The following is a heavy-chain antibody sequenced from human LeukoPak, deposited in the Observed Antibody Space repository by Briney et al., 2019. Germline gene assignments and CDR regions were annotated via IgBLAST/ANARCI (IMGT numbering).Heavy chain of an antibody. V-gene: IGHV3-23*01. Sequence: GGTLRLSCAASGFTFNNYPMSWVRQAPGKGLEWVSGISGSGGGTNYADSVKGRFTISRDNSKNTLYLQMHSLRAEDTAVYYCAKERLQYGPGYMDVWGRGTTVTVSS. CDR3: AKERLQYGPGYMDV. CDR1: GFTFNNYP. J-gene: IGHJ6*03. CDR2: ISGSGGGT. D-gene: IGHD5-24*01.